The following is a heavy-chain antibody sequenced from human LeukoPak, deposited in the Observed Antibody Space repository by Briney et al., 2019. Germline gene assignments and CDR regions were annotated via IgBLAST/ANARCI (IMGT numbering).Heavy chain of an antibody. Sequence: GGSLRLSCLASGVIFSRHAMHWVRQGPGKGLEWVSVISWDGGSTSYADSVKGRFTISRDNSKNSLYLQMNSLRSEDSALYYCAKDRGGVDYWGQGTLVTVSS. CDR2: ISWDGGST. V-gene: IGHV3-43*01. CDR3: AKDRGGVDY. CDR1: GVIFSRHA. J-gene: IGHJ4*02. D-gene: IGHD3-16*01.